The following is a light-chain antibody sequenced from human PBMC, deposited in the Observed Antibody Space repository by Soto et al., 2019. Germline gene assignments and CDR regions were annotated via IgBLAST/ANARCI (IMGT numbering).Light chain of an antibody. V-gene: IGLV1-40*01. Sequence: QSVLTQTPSASGTPGQRVTISCSGSNSNMGRNYVYWYQQVPGTAPKLLVSGNNNRPSGVPDRFSASKSGTSASLAITGLQTEDEAQYYCQSYDSRLTAYVFGTGTKVTVL. CDR1: NSNMGRNY. J-gene: IGLJ1*01. CDR3: QSYDSRLTAYV. CDR2: GNN.